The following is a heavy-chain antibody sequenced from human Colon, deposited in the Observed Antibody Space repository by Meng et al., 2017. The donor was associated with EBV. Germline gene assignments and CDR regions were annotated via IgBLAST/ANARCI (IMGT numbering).Heavy chain of an antibody. CDR3: ARNRPRGVATGANWFDP. J-gene: IGHJ5*02. Sequence: QVPLVQSASELKKSGASVKVSCKASGYTFTSYAMNWVRQAPGQGLEWMGWISAYNGNTNYAQKLQGRVTMTTDTSTSTAYMELRSLRSDDTAVYYCARNRPRGVATGANWFDPWGQGTLVTVSS. D-gene: IGHD5-12*01. V-gene: IGHV1-18*01. CDR1: GYTFTSYA. CDR2: ISAYNGNT.